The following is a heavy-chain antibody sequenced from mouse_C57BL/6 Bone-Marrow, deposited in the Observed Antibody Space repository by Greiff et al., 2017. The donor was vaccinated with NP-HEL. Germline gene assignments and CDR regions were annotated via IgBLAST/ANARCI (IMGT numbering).Heavy chain of an antibody. CDR2: IYPGDGDT. V-gene: IGHV1-80*01. CDR1: GYAFSSYW. J-gene: IGHJ2*01. D-gene: IGHD4-1*01. Sequence: VQVVESGAELVKPGASVKISCKASGYAFSSYWMNWVKQRPGKGLEWIGQIYPGDGDTNYNGKFKGKATLTADKSSSTAYMQLSSLTSEDSAVYFCARWESNYLDWWGQGTTLTVSS. CDR3: ARWESNYLDW.